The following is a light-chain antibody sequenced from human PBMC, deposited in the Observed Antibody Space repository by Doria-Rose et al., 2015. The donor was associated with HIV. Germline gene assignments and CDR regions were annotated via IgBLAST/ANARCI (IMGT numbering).Light chain of an antibody. CDR3: HQYNNWPT. CDR1: QSVSTD. V-gene: IGKV3-15*01. Sequence: TQSPETLSVSPGESATLSCRAGQSVSTDLAWYQHKPCQAPRLLIWGASTRATGIPARFSVSGSGTEFTLTISSLQSEDFAIYCCHQYNNWPTFGQGTRLDIK. CDR2: GAS. J-gene: IGKJ5*01.